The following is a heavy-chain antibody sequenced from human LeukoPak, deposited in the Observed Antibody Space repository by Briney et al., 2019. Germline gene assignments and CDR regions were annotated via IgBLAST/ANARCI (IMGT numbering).Heavy chain of an antibody. CDR3: VRGDQEASEPAFDY. Sequence: GGSLRLSCEASGFTFSSYSMNWVRQAPGKGLEWVSYISSGGSTIYYADSVRGRFTISRDTAKNSLYLGMNSLRDEDTAMYYCVRGDQEASEPAFDYWGQGTLVTVSS. D-gene: IGHD1-14*01. CDR1: GFTFSSYS. V-gene: IGHV3-48*02. CDR2: ISSGGSTI. J-gene: IGHJ4*02.